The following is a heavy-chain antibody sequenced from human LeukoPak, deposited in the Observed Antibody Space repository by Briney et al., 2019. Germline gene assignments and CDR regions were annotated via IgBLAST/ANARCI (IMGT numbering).Heavy chain of an antibody. Sequence: ASVKVSCKASGYTFTGYYMHWVRQAPGQGLEWMGWINPNSGGTNYAQKLQGRVTMTTDTSTSTAYMELRSLRSDDTAVYYCARLIVDSSWYVGGDYWGQGTLVTVSS. CDR3: ARLIVDSSWYVGGDY. J-gene: IGHJ4*02. D-gene: IGHD6-13*01. CDR1: GYTFTGYY. CDR2: INPNSGGT. V-gene: IGHV1-2*02.